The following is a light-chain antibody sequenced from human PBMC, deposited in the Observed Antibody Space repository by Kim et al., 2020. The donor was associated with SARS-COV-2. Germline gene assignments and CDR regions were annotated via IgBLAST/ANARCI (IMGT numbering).Light chain of an antibody. V-gene: IGLV3-21*02. J-gene: IGLJ2*01. CDR1: NIGSKS. CDR2: SNV. Sequence: PGRTAPMTFGGSNIGSKSVHWYHQKPGRAPVLVVHSNVARPSGIPERFSGSTSGNTATLTIGRVEAGDEGDYYCQVWDSSGDHPVIFGGGTQLTVL. CDR3: QVWDSSGDHPVI.